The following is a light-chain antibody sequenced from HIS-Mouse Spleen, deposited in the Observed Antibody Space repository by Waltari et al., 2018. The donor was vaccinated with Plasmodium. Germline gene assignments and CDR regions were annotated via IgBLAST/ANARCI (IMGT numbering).Light chain of an antibody. CDR2: AAS. J-gene: IGKJ1*01. V-gene: IGKV1-39*01. Sequence: DIHMTQSPSSLSASVGDRVTITSRASQRISSYLNWYQQKPGKAPKLLIYAASSLQSGVPSRFSGSGSRTDFTLTISRLQPEYFATYYCQQSYSTWTFGQGTKVEIK. CDR1: QRISSY. CDR3: QQSYSTWT.